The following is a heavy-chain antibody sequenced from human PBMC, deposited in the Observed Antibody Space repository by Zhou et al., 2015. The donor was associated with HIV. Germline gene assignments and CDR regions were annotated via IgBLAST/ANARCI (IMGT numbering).Heavy chain of an antibody. V-gene: IGHV3-11*01. D-gene: IGHD6-19*01. J-gene: IGHJ2*01. CDR2: ISTRGSTI. CDR1: AFNFGDYY. CDR3: AKDRIPSSGRVAWYFDL. Sequence: QVQLVESGGGLVKPGGSLRLSCGASAFNFGDYYMTWIRQAPGKGLEWLSCISTRGSTIYYADSVKGRFTISRDNAKNSLYMQMDSLKAEDTAVYYCAKDRIPSSGRVAWYFDLWGLAPVVTVSS.